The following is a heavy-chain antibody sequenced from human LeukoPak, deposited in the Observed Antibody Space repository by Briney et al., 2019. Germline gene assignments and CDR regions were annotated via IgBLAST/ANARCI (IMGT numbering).Heavy chain of an antibody. Sequence: PGGSLRLSCAASVFSLSRYWMRCVCQAPGKGLVWVSRINSDGSDTTYADSVKGRFTISRDNAKNTLYLQMNSLRAEDTAVYYCAKNGPGLDYFDYWGQGTLVTVSS. CDR2: INSDGSDT. CDR1: VFSLSRYW. D-gene: IGHD3-10*01. CDR3: AKNGPGLDYFDY. V-gene: IGHV3-74*01. J-gene: IGHJ4*02.